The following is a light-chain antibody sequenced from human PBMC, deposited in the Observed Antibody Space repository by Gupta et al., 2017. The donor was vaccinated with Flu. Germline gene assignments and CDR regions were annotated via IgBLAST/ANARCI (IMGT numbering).Light chain of an antibody. V-gene: IGLV2-23*02. CDR1: NSDIGKYNL. Sequence: QSALTQPASVSESIGQSITISCTGSNSDIGKYNLVSWYQQHPGEAPILIIYEINKRPSGVSNRFSGSKSGNTASLTISGLQAEDEADYYCCSYAGYSTYVFGGGTRLTVL. CDR3: CSYAGYSTYV. CDR2: EIN. J-gene: IGLJ3*02.